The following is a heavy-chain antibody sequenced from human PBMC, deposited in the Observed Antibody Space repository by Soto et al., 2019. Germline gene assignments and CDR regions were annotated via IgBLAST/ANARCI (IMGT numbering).Heavy chain of an antibody. D-gene: IGHD2-15*01. CDR3: ATLYCSGGSCYS. CDR1: GFTFSSYS. V-gene: IGHV3-48*01. Sequence: GGSLRLSCAASGFTFSSYSMNWVRQAPGKGLEWVSYISSSSSTIYYADSVKGRFTISRDNAKNSLYLQMNSLRAEDTAVYYCATLYCSGGSCYSWGQGTLVTVSS. J-gene: IGHJ4*02. CDR2: ISSSSSTI.